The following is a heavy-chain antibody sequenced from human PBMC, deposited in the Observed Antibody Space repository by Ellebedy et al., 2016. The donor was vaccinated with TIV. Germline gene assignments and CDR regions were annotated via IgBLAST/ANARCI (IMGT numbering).Heavy chain of an antibody. CDR1: GFTFSSYW. CDR3: ARSFGAGYAFDI. D-gene: IGHD3-3*01. CDR2: INEVGRST. Sequence: PGGSLRLSCAASGFTFSSYWMHWVRQAPGKGLVWVSRINEVGRSTSYADSVKGRCTIYRDNAKNTLYLQMNSLRVADTAVYYCARSFGAGYAFDIWGQGTKVTVSS. V-gene: IGHV3-74*01. J-gene: IGHJ3*02.